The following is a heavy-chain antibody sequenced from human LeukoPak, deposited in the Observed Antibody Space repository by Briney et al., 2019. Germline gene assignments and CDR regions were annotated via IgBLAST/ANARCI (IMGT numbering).Heavy chain of an antibody. CDR2: IYHSGST. CDR1: GGSISSSNW. J-gene: IGHJ2*01. Sequence: PSGTLSLTCAVSGGSISSSNWWSWVRQPPGKGLEWIGEIYHSGSTKYNPSLKSRVTISVDKSKNQFSLRLNSVTAADTALYYCARNMRYFDWSFWYFDLWGRGTLVTVSS. D-gene: IGHD3-9*01. CDR3: ARNMRYFDWSFWYFDL. V-gene: IGHV4-4*02.